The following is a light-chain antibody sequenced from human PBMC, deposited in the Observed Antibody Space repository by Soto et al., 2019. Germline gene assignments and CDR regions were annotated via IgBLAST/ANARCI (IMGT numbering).Light chain of an antibody. V-gene: IGKV1-9*01. CDR2: GAS. CDR1: QGISSD. J-gene: IGKJ5*01. CDR3: QQLNIYPIT. Sequence: DIQLTQSPSFLSASVGDRVTITCRASQGISSDLAWYQQKPGKAPNLLIYGASNLQTGVPSRFSGSGSGTEFTLTISSLQPEDFATYYCQQLNIYPITFSQGTRLEIK.